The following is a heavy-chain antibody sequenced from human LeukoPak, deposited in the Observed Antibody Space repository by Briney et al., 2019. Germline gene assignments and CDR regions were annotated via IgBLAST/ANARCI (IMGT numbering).Heavy chain of an antibody. V-gene: IGHV3-48*02. CDR1: GFTFSDYS. J-gene: IGHJ4*02. Sequence: GGSLRLSCAASGFTFSDYSMNWARQAPGKGLEWVSHISSSSSSIYYADSVKGRFTISRDNAKNSLYLQMNRLRDEYTAVYYCSRYKSGRLLDYWGQGTLVTVSS. CDR3: SRYKSGRLLDY. CDR2: ISSSSSSI. D-gene: IGHD1-1*01.